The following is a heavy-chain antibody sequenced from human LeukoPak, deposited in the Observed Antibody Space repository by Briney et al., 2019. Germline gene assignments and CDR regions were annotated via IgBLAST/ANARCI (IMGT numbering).Heavy chain of an antibody. V-gene: IGHV3-23*01. D-gene: IGHD3-10*01. J-gene: IGHJ4*02. CDR2: ISASGDSI. CDR3: AKDGRTYGPFGY. Sequence: PGGSLRLSCVASGLTFSSYAMSWVRQAPGKGLEWVSVISASGDSIYYSDSVQGRFTISRDNSENTLYLQMNTLRAGDTAVYYCAKDGRTYGPFGYWGQGTLVTVSS. CDR1: GLTFSSYA.